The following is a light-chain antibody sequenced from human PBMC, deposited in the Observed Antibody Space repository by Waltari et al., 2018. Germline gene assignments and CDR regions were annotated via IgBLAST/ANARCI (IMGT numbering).Light chain of an antibody. CDR2: AAS. CDR3: QHHGSSPP. Sequence: EIVLTQSPGTLSLSPGESATLSCRASQSLSSNYVAWYQQKPGQPPRLLIPAASRRATGIPDRFSGSGSGTDFTLTIRRLEPGDFAVYYCQHHGSSPPFGGGTKVEI. V-gene: IGKV3-20*01. J-gene: IGKJ4*01. CDR1: QSLSSNY.